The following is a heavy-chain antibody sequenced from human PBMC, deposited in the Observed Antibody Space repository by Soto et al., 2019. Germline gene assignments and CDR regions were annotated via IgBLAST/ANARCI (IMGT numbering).Heavy chain of an antibody. Sequence: SETLSLTCAVCGGSFSGYYCSWIRQPPWKGLEWLGEINHSGSTNYNPSLKSRVTISVDTSKNQFSLKLSSVTAADTAVYYCARGHTASYYYYGMDVCGQGTTVTLCS. V-gene: IGHV4-34*01. CDR3: ARGHTASYYYYGMDV. CDR1: GGSFSGYY. CDR2: INHSGST. J-gene: IGHJ6*02. D-gene: IGHD5-18*01.